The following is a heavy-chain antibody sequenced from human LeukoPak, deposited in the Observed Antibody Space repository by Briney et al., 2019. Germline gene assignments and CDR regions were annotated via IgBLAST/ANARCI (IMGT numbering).Heavy chain of an antibody. CDR1: GGSIRSYY. CDR3: ASAFTYYYDSSGLLYYGMDV. Sequence: SETLSLTCTVSGGSIRSYYWSWIRQPPGKGLEWIGYIYYSGSTNYNPSLKSRVAISVDTSKNQFSLKLSSVTAADTAVYYCASAFTYYYDSSGLLYYGMDVWGQGTTVTVSS. V-gene: IGHV4-59*12. D-gene: IGHD3-22*01. CDR2: IYYSGST. J-gene: IGHJ6*02.